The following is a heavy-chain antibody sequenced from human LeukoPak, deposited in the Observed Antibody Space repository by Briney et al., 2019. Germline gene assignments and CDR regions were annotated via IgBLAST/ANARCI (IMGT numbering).Heavy chain of an antibody. Sequence: GGCLSLSCAASGFTFSRYGMHWVRPAAGRGREWVAVISYEGSNKYYGDSVKGRFAISRDNSNNTLYLQMNSLRAEDTAVYYCANDLGSCYYGMDVWGQGTTVTVSS. D-gene: IGHD3-10*01. CDR1: GFTFSRYG. CDR3: ANDLGSCYYGMDV. V-gene: IGHV3-30*18. CDR2: ISYEGSNK. J-gene: IGHJ6*02.